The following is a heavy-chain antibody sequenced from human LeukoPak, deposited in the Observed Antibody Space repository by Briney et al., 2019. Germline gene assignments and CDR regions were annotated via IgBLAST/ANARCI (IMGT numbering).Heavy chain of an antibody. CDR3: ARDTFYSSGVYGLDV. V-gene: IGHV3-33*08. D-gene: IGHD3-22*01. Sequence: GGSLRLSCAASGFTFSNAWVSWVRQAPGKGLEWVAVIYYDGSNKYYADSVRGRFTISRDNSKNTLFLQMSSLRAEDTAVYYCARDTFYSSGVYGLDVWGQGTTVTVSS. CDR1: GFTFSNAW. CDR2: IYYDGSNK. J-gene: IGHJ6*02.